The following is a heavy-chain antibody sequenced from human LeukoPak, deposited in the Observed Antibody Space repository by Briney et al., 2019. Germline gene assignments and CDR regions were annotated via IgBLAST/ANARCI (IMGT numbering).Heavy chain of an antibody. Sequence: GATVKVSCKASGYTFTGYYMHWVRQAPGQGLEWMGWINPNSGGTNYAQKFQGRVTMTRDTSISTAYMELSRLRSDDTAVYYCARGRVMGSSSWYFPSFDPWGQGTLVTVSS. D-gene: IGHD6-13*01. J-gene: IGHJ5*02. CDR3: ARGRVMGSSSWYFPSFDP. CDR1: GYTFTGYY. V-gene: IGHV1-2*02. CDR2: INPNSGGT.